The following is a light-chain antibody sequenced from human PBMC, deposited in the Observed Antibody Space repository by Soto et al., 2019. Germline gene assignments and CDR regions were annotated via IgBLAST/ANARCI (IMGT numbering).Light chain of an antibody. J-gene: IGKJ4*01. V-gene: IGKV3-15*01. CDR3: QQYNNWPRPLT. Sequence: EIVKTQSPATLSVSPGERATLSCRASQSVSSNLAWYQQKPGQAPRLLIYGASTRATGIPARFSGSGSGTEFTLTISSLQSEDFAVYYCQQYNNWPRPLTFGGGTKVDIK. CDR1: QSVSSN. CDR2: GAS.